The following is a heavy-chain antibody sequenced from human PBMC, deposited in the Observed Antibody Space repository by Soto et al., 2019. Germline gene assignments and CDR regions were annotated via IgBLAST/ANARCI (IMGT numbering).Heavy chain of an antibody. V-gene: IGHV1-24*01. D-gene: IGHD2-21*02. J-gene: IGHJ4*02. CDR1: GDTLSELS. Sequence: ASVKVSCKVSGDTLSELSIHWVRQAPGKGLEWMGRFDPEDDEIVYAQKFQGRVTMTEDTSTDTSYMEVTSLTSEDTAVYYCATERLGFCDSDNCYRHYFDSWGQGSLVTVSS. CDR3: ATERLGFCDSDNCYRHYFDS. CDR2: FDPEDDEI.